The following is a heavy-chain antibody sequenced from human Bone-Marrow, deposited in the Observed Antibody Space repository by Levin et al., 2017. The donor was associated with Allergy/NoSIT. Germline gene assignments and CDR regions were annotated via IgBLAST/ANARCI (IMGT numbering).Heavy chain of an antibody. CDR2: INPNSGGT. V-gene: IGHV1-2*06. J-gene: IGHJ2*01. D-gene: IGHD3-3*01. CDR1: GYSFTDYY. Sequence: KSGGSLRLSCRASGYSFTDYYTHWVRQAPGQGLEWMGRINPNSGGTNFAQKFQGRVSLTRDTSISTSYMELTSLRSDDTAVYFCARDYDFWSGYPKWNLDLWGRGTLVIVSS. CDR3: ARDYDFWSGYPKWNLDL.